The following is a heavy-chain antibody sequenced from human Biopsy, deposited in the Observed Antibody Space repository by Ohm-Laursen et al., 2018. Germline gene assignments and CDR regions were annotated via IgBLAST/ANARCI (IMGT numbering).Heavy chain of an antibody. CDR2: VCYSGST. D-gene: IGHD3-3*01. V-gene: IGHV4-39*01. J-gene: IGHJ4*02. CDR1: GGSISSRNHY. Sequence: SDTLSLTCSVSGGSISSRNHYWGWLRQPPGEGLEWIGHVCYSGSTFYNSSLESRVTVSVDTSKNQFHLRLTSMSASDTAVYYCARHSLDDFWSGAYYYFDYWGLGTLVTVSS. CDR3: ARHSLDDFWSGAYYYFDY.